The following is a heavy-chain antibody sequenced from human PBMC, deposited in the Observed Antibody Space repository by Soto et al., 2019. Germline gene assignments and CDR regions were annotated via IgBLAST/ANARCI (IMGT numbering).Heavy chain of an antibody. CDR1: GFTFSNYW. V-gene: IGHV3-15*07. D-gene: IGHD3-10*01. Sequence: PGGSLRLSCAASGFTFSNYWMQWVRQAPGKGLVWVGRIKSKTAGGTTDYAAPVKGRFTISRDDSRTTVYLQMNSLKTEDTAVYYFTTDLLPGSPFYFWGQGSLVTVSS. CDR2: IKSKTAGGTT. CDR3: TTDLLPGSPFYF. J-gene: IGHJ4*02.